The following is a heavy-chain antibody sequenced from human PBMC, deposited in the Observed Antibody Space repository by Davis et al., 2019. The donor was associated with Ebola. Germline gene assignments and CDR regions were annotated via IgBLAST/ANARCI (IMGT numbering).Heavy chain of an antibody. CDR2: IWGDGSAR. J-gene: IGHJ4*02. CDR3: ANRGWFGESFDY. CDR1: GFTFVYFT. V-gene: IGHV3-33*06. Sequence: PGGSLRLSCAASGFTFVYFTMHWVRQAPGKGLEWVAAIWGDGSARYYADSVKGRFTISRDNSKNSLFLQMHSLRGEDTAVYYCANRGWFGESFDYWGQGTLVTVSS. D-gene: IGHD3-10*01.